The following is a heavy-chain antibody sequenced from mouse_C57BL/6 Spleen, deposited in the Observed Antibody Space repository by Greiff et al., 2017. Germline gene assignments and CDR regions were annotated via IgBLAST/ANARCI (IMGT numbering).Heavy chain of an antibody. D-gene: IGHD2-4*01. V-gene: IGHV1-80*01. CDR1: GYAFSSYW. Sequence: VQLQQSGAELVKPGASVKISCKASGYAFSSYWMNWVKQRPGKGLEWIGQIYPGDGDTNYNGKFKGKATLTADKSSSTAYMQLSSLTAEDSAVYCCARLWDDYDGDAMDYWGQGTSVTVSS. CDR2: IYPGDGDT. J-gene: IGHJ4*01. CDR3: ARLWDDYDGDAMDY.